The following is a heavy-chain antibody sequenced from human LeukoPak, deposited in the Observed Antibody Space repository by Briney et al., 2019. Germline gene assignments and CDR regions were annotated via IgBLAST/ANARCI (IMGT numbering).Heavy chain of an antibody. CDR2: IYHSGST. J-gene: IGHJ4*02. V-gene: IGHV4-38-2*02. CDR1: GYSISSGYY. D-gene: IGHD3-10*01. Sequence: KASETLSLTCTVSGYSISSGYYWGWIRPPPGKGLEWIGSIYHSGSTYYNPSLKSRVTISVDTSKNQFSLKLSSVTAADTAVYYCARGRDYYGSGSYLGDYFDYWGQGTLVTVSS. CDR3: ARGRDYYGSGSYLGDYFDY.